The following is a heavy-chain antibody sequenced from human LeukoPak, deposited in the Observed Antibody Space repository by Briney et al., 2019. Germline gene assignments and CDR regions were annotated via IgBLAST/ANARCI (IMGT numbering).Heavy chain of an antibody. CDR1: GFTFSTYI. CDR3: ARDREGFGESYFDY. V-gene: IGHV3-21*01. CDR2: IGTSTSYI. Sequence: GGSLRLSCAASGFTFSTYIMNWVRQTPGKGLEWVSSIGTSTSYIYYADSVKGRFTISRDNAKNSLYLQMNSLRAEDTAMYYCARDREGFGESYFDYWGQGTLVTVSS. D-gene: IGHD3-10*01. J-gene: IGHJ4*02.